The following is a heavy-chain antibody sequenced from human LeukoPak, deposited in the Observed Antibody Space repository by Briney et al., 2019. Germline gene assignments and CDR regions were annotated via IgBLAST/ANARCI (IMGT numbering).Heavy chain of an antibody. CDR2: SYHSGST. CDR1: GGSFSSGSYY. V-gene: IGHV4-39*07. CDR3: ARDLTGRPPDY. J-gene: IGHJ4*02. D-gene: IGHD3-10*01. Sequence: SETLSLTCAVYGGSFSSGSYYWGWIRQPPGKGLEWIGSSYHSGSTYDNRSGQNQVSISVDTDKNQFSLKLSSVTAADTAVYYCARDLTGRPPDYWGQGTLVTVSS.